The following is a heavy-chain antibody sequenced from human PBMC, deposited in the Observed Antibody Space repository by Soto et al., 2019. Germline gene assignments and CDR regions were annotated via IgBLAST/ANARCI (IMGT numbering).Heavy chain of an antibody. J-gene: IGHJ5*02. Sequence: SETLSLTCTVSGGSISSGGYYWSWIRQHPGKGLEWIGYIYYSGSTYYNPSLKSRVTISVDTSKNQFSLKLSSVTAADTAVYYCARSKVDYSEKNWLDPWGQGTMVTV. D-gene: IGHD4-4*01. V-gene: IGHV4-31*03. CDR1: GGSISSGGYY. CDR3: ARSKVDYSEKNWLDP. CDR2: IYYSGST.